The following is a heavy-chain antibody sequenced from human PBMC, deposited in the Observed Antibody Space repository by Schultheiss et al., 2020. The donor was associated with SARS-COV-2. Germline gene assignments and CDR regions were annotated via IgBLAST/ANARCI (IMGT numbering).Heavy chain of an antibody. D-gene: IGHD5-18*01. Sequence: GGSLRLSCAASGFTFSSYAMSWVRQAPGKGLEWVSYISSSGSTIYYADSVKGRFTISRDNAKNSLYLQMNSLRAEDTAVYYCAKGRGYSYGYYDYWGQGTLVTVSS. CDR2: ISSSGSTI. CDR3: AKGRGYSYGYYDY. J-gene: IGHJ4*02. CDR1: GFTFSSYA. V-gene: IGHV3-48*04.